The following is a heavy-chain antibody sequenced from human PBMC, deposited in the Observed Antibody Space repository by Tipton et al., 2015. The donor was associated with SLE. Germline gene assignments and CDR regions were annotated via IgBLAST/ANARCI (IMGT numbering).Heavy chain of an antibody. Sequence: LRLSCTVSGGSISSHYWSWIRQPPGKGLEWIGYIYYSGSTYYNPSLKSRVTISVDTSKNQFSLKLSSVTAADTAVYYCAREKLLRGPYYYYYMDVWGKGTTVTVSS. CDR2: IYYSGST. J-gene: IGHJ6*03. D-gene: IGHD2-15*01. CDR1: GGSISSHY. CDR3: AREKLLRGPYYYYYMDV. V-gene: IGHV4-59*11.